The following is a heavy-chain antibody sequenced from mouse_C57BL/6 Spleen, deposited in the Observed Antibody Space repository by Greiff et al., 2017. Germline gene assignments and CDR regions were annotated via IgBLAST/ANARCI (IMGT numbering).Heavy chain of an antibody. CDR3: ARSASSGDYYAMDY. CDR1: GYSFTGYY. J-gene: IGHJ4*01. D-gene: IGHD3-2*02. Sequence: EVKLMESGPELVKPGASVKISCKASGYSFTGYYMNWVKQSPDKSLEWIGEINPSTGGTTYNQKFKAKATLTVDKSSSTAYMQLKGLTSEDSAVYYCARSASSGDYYAMDYWGQGTSVTVSS. CDR2: INPSTGGT. V-gene: IGHV1-42*01.